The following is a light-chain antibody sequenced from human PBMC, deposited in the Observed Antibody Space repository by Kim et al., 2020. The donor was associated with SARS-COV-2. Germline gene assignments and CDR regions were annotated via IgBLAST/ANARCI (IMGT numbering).Light chain of an antibody. V-gene: IGLV6-57*03. J-gene: IGLJ2*01. Sequence: GTTVSISCARSSGSVAGNFVQWYQHRPGSAPSTLIYDNTQRPSGVPDRFSGSIDSSSNSASLTISGLKTEDEADYYCQSYNDISVIFGGGTQLTVL. CDR1: SGSVAGNF. CDR3: QSYNDISVI. CDR2: DNT.